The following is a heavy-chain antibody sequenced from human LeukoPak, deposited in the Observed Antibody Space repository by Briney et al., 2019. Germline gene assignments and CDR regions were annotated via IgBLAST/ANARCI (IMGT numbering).Heavy chain of an antibody. CDR2: ISSSSSYI. J-gene: IGHJ4*02. CDR1: GLTFSSYS. Sequence: GGSLRLSCAASGLTFSSYSMNWVRQAPGKGLEWVSSISSSSSYIYYADSVKGRFTISRDNAKNSLYLQMNSLRAEDTAVYYCARSYGSGSYYDYWGQGTLVTVSS. V-gene: IGHV3-21*01. D-gene: IGHD3-10*01. CDR3: ARSYGSGSYYDY.